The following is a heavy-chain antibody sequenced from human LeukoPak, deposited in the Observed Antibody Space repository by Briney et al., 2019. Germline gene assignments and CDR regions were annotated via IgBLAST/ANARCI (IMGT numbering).Heavy chain of an antibody. Sequence: SETLSLTCTVSGGSISSYYWSWIRQPPGKGLEWIGSIYYSGSTYYNPSLKSRVTISVDTSKNQFSLKLSSVTAADTAVYYCARTMTNFDYWGQGILVAVSS. J-gene: IGHJ4*02. CDR2: IYYSGST. V-gene: IGHV4-59*12. CDR1: GGSISSYY. CDR3: ARTMTNFDY.